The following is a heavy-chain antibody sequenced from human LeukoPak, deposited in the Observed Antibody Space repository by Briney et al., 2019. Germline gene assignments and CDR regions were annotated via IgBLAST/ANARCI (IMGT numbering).Heavy chain of an antibody. CDR1: GGTFSSYA. CDR2: IIPIFGTA. CDR3: ARGPSGYSYGYTDY. J-gene: IGHJ4*02. Sequence: SVKVSCKASGGTFSSYAISWVRQAPGQGLEWMGRIIPIFGTANYAQKFQGRVTITTDESTSTAYMELSSLRSENTAVYYCARGPSGYSYGYTDYWGQGTLVTVSS. V-gene: IGHV1-69*05. D-gene: IGHD5-18*01.